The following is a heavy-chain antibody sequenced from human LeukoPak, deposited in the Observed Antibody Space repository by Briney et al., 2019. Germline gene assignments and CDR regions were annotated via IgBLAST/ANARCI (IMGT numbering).Heavy chain of an antibody. V-gene: IGHV4-59*01. CDR2: IYYSGST. CDR3: ARVKSSGWGDAFHI. CDR1: GGSISSYY. J-gene: IGHJ3*02. Sequence: SETLSLTCTVSGGSISSYYWSWIRQPPGKGLEWIGYIYYSGSTNYNPSLKSRVTISVKTSKNQFSLKLSSVTAADTAVYYCARVKSSGWGDAFHIWGQGTMVTVSS. D-gene: IGHD6-19*01.